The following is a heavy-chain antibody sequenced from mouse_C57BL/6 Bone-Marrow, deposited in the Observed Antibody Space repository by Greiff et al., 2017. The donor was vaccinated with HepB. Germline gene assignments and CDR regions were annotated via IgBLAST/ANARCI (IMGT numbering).Heavy chain of an antibody. CDR3: ARIRYSKYYYAMDY. V-gene: IGHV8-8*01. CDR2: IWWDDDK. Sequence: QVTLKESGPGILQPSQTLSLTCSFSGFSLSTFGMGVGWIRQPSGMGLEWLAHIWWDDDKYYNPALKSRLTLSKDTSKNLVFLKIANVDTADTATYYCARIRYSKYYYAMDYWGQGTSVTVSS. CDR1: GFSLSTFGMG. J-gene: IGHJ4*01. D-gene: IGHD2-5*01.